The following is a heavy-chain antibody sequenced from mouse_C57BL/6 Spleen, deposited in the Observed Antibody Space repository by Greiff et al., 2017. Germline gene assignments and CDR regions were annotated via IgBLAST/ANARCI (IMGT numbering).Heavy chain of an antibody. J-gene: IGHJ2*01. CDR2: INPNSGGT. Sequence: EVQLQQSGPELVKPGASVKMSCTASGYTFTDYNMHWVKQSHGKSLEWIGYINPNSGGTSYNQKFKGKATLTVNKSSSTAYMQLRSLTSEDSAVYYCARAELGPLDYWGQGTTLTVAS. CDR3: ARAELGPLDY. V-gene: IGHV1-22*01. CDR1: GYTFTDYN. D-gene: IGHD4-1*01.